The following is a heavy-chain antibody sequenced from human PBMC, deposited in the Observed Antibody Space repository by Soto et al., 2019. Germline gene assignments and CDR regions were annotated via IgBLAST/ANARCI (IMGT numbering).Heavy chain of an antibody. CDR2: INPNSGVT. D-gene: IGHD3-3*01. J-gene: IGHJ5*02. Sequence: GASVKVSCKASGYTFTGYFMHWVRQAPGQGPEWMGYINPNSGVTKYAQKFQGRVTLTRDTSINTAYMEMTMLRSDDTAVYYCARGGGTILAPLPWGQGTLVTVSS. CDR1: GYTFTGYF. V-gene: IGHV1-2*02. CDR3: ARGGGTILAPLP.